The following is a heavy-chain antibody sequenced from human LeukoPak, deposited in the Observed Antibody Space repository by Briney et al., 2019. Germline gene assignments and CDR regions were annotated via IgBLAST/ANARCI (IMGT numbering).Heavy chain of an antibody. V-gene: IGHV4-39*07. Sequence: SETLSLTCTVSGGSISSGSYYWGWIRQPPGKGLEWIGSIFYSGSTYYNSSLKSRVTISVDTSKNQFSLKLSSVTAADTAVYYCARGGSYTMVKNYWGQGTLVTVSS. CDR1: GGSISSGSYY. CDR2: IFYSGST. D-gene: IGHD1-26*01. CDR3: ARGGSYTMVKNY. J-gene: IGHJ4*02.